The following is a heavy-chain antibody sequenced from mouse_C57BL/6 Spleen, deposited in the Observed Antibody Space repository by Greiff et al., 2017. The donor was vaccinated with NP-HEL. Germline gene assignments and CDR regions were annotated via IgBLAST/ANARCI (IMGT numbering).Heavy chain of an antibody. CDR2: ISGGGGNT. J-gene: IGHJ2*01. CDR3: ARQDYYGNSYYFDY. V-gene: IGHV5-9*01. CDR1: GFTFSSYT. Sequence: EVHLVESGGGLVKPGGSLKLSCAASGFTFSSYTMSWVRQTPEKRLEWVATISGGGGNTYYPDSVKGRFTISRDNAKNTLYLQMSSLRSEDTALYYCARQDYYGNSYYFDYWGQGTTLTVSS. D-gene: IGHD2-1*01.